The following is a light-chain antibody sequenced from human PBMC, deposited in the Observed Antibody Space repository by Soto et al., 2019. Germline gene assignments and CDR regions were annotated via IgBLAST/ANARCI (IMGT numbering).Light chain of an antibody. CDR1: QTISTW. V-gene: IGKV1-12*01. Sequence: DIQMTQSPSFVSASVGDRVTISFRASQTISTWVAWYQRKTGKAPTLLIYDASSLQSGVPSRFSGSGSGTDFTLTVSSLQPEDFATYYCHQSYDIPTFGQGTRLEIK. CDR2: DAS. CDR3: HQSYDIPT. J-gene: IGKJ5*01.